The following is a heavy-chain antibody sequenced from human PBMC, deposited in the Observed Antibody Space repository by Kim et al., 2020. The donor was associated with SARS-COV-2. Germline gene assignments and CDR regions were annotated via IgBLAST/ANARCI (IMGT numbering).Heavy chain of an antibody. Sequence: TRYSPSFQGQVTISADKSISTTYLQWSSLKASDTAMYYCARRPIGDAFDIWGQGTMVTVSS. D-gene: IGHD3-22*01. CDR2: T. V-gene: IGHV5-51*01. J-gene: IGHJ3*02. CDR3: ARRPIGDAFDI.